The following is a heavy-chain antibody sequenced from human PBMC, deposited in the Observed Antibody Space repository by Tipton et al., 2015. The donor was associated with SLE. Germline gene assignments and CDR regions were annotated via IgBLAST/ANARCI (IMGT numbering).Heavy chain of an antibody. D-gene: IGHD3-10*01. CDR2: IYYSGST. V-gene: IGHV4-59*08. CDR1: GGSISSYY. J-gene: IGHJ6*02. CDR3: ARHPTWVVQGDYGMDV. Sequence: TLSLTCTVSGGSISSYYWSWIRQPPGKGLEWIGYIYYSGSTNYNPSLKSRVTTSVDTSKNQFSLKLSSVTAADTAVYYCARHPTWVVQGDYGMDVWGQGTTVTVSS.